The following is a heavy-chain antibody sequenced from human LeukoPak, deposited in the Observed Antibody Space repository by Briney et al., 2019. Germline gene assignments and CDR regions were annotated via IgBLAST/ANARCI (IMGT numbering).Heavy chain of an antibody. D-gene: IGHD3-22*01. Sequence: GGSLRLSCAASGFTFSAYSMNWVRQAPGKGLEWVSYISGGGGTIYYADSVKGRFTISRDNAKNSLNLQMDSLRVEDTAVYYCARNQEIDYYDSSGFYWGVEYWGQGTLVTVSS. CDR1: GFTFSAYS. J-gene: IGHJ4*02. CDR2: ISGGGGTI. CDR3: ARNQEIDYYDSSGFYWGVEY. V-gene: IGHV3-48*01.